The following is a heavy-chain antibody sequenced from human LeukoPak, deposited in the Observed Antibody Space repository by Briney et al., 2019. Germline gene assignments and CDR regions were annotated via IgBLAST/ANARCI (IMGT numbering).Heavy chain of an antibody. CDR3: ARDMVLDYFDY. CDR1: GFTFSTYG. D-gene: IGHD3-10*01. J-gene: IGHJ4*02. CDR2: IKQDGSEK. Sequence: GGSLRLSCAASGFTFSTYGMHWVRQAPGKGLEWVANIKQDGSEKYYVDSVKGRFTISRDNAKNSLYLQMNSLRADDTAVYYCARDMVLDYFDYWGQGTLVTVSS. V-gene: IGHV3-7*01.